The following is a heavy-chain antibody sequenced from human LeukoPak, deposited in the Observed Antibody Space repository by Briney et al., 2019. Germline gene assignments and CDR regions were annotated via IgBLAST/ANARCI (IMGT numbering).Heavy chain of an antibody. V-gene: IGHV3-21*01. CDR3: ARLRDTVTSASDY. CDR1: GFSINSYS. Sequence: GGSLRHSCAASGFSINSYSMTWVRQAPGKGLEWVSTISSSGGYIYYADSVKGRFTISRDTAKNSLYLQMNSLRVEDTAVYNCARLRDTVTSASDYWGQGTLVTVSS. CDR2: ISSSGGYI. J-gene: IGHJ4*02. D-gene: IGHD4-17*01.